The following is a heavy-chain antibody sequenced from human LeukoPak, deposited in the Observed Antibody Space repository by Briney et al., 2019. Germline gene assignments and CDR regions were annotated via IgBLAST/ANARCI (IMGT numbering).Heavy chain of an antibody. CDR1: GDTFSTKG. V-gene: IGHV1-69*05. CDR3: ARRRGSTNLYWFDT. Sequence: ASVKVSCKASGDTFSTKGISWVRKAPGQGLEWMGGIIPISGTPNYPQKFQDRITFTTDESTWTAYMELTSLTSEDTAVYYCARRRGSTNLYWFDTWGQGTLVIVSS. CDR2: IIPISGTP. J-gene: IGHJ5*02. D-gene: IGHD2-2*01.